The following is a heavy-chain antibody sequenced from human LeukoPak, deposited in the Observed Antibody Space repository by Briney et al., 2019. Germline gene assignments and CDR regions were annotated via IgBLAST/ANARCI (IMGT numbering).Heavy chain of an antibody. CDR2: ISSSSSYI. CDR1: GFTFSSYS. Sequence: GGSLRLSCAASGFTFSSYSMNWVRQAPGKGLEWVSSISSSSSYIYYADSVKGRFTTSRDNAKNSLYLQMNSLRAEDTAVYYCARYNDIAVAGMRSYYYYGMDVWGQGTTVTVSS. J-gene: IGHJ6*02. D-gene: IGHD6-19*01. V-gene: IGHV3-21*01. CDR3: ARYNDIAVAGMRSYYYYGMDV.